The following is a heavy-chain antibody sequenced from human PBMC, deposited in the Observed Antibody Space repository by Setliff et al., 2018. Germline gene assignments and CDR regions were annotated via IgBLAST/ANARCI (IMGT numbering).Heavy chain of an antibody. D-gene: IGHD3-3*01. CDR2: INAGNGNT. V-gene: IGHV1-3*01. J-gene: IGHJ6*03. Sequence: ASVKVSCKASGYTFTNYAIHWVRQAPGQRLEWMGWINAGNGNTKYSRKFQGRVTITRDTSASTAYMELSRLTYEDTAVYYCARDDDDFYSGYPYMDVWGKGTTVTVSS. CDR3: ARDDDDFYSGYPYMDV. CDR1: GYTFTNYA.